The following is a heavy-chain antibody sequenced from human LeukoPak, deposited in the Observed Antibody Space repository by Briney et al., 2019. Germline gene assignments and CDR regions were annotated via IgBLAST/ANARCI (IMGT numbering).Heavy chain of an antibody. CDR3: ARTVEMATISFGY. Sequence: ASVKVSCKASGYTFTGYYMHWVRQAPGQGLEWMGLINPNSGGTNYAQKFQGRVTMTRDTSISTAYMELSRLRSDDTAVYYCARTVEMATISFGYWGQGTLVTVSS. J-gene: IGHJ4*02. CDR2: INPNSGGT. D-gene: IGHD5-24*01. V-gene: IGHV1-2*02. CDR1: GYTFTGYY.